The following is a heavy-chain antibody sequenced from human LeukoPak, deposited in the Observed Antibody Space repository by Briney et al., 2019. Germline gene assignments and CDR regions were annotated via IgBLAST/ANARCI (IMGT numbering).Heavy chain of an antibody. Sequence: SETLSLTCAVYGGSFSGYYWSWIRQPPGKGLEWIGEINHSGSTNYIPSLKSRVTISVDTSKNQYSLKLSSVTAADTAVYYCARGWRYGMDVWGQGTTVTVSS. CDR2: INHSGST. CDR1: GGSFSGYY. J-gene: IGHJ6*02. CDR3: ARGWRYGMDV. V-gene: IGHV4-34*01.